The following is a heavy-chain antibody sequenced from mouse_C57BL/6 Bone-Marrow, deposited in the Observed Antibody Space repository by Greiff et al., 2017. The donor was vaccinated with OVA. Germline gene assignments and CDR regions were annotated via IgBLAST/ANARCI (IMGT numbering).Heavy chain of an antibody. CDR3: ARHSRSSYRFAY. V-gene: IGHV5-6*01. J-gene: IGHJ3*01. D-gene: IGHD1-1*01. CDR1: GFTFSSYG. Sequence: EVKLVESGGDLVKPGGSLKLSCAASGFTFSSYGMSWVRQTPDKRLEWVATISSGGSYTYYPDSVKGRFTISRDNAKNTLYLQMSSLKSEDTAMYYCARHSRSSYRFAYWGQGTLVTVSA. CDR2: ISSGGSYT.